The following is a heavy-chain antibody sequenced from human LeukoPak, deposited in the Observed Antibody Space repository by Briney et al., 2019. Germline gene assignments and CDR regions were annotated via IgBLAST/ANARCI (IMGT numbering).Heavy chain of an antibody. J-gene: IGHJ5*02. V-gene: IGHV1-18*01. CDR1: GYTFTSYG. CDR2: ISAYNGNT. D-gene: IGHD2-15*01. Sequence: ASVKVSCKASGYTFTSYGISWVRQAPGQGLEWMGWISAYNGNTNYAQKLQGRVTMTTDTSTSTAYMELRSLRSDDTAVYYCARDDGRGGSQRGRFDPWGQGTLVTVSS. CDR3: ARDDGRGGSQRGRFDP.